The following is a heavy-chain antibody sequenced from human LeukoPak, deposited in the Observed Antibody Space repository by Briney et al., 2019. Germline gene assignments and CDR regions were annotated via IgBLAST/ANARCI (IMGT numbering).Heavy chain of an antibody. J-gene: IGHJ4*02. V-gene: IGHV3-9*01. Sequence: GGSLRLSCAASGLTFDDFAMHWVRQAPGKGLEWVSGITWNSDNIGYADSVRGRFTISRDNAKNSLYLQMNSLRPEDTAFYYCARARGNSYFDDWGQGTLVTVSS. CDR3: ARARGNSYFDD. D-gene: IGHD1-7*01. CDR2: ITWNSDNI. CDR1: GLTFDDFA.